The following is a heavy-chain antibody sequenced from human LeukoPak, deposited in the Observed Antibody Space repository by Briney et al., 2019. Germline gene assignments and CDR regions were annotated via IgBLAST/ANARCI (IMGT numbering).Heavy chain of an antibody. CDR2: IDWDNDK. CDR3: ARTITGFCANGICYRYYFDY. D-gene: IGHD2-8*01. Sequence: SSPALVKPTQTLTLTCTFSGFSLNTSKLCVSWIRQPPGKALEWLASIDWDNDKYYSTSLKPRLTISKATSKNQVVLTVTNMDPMDTATYYCARTITGFCANGICYRYYFDYWGQGALVTVSS. J-gene: IGHJ4*02. V-gene: IGHV2-70*11. CDR1: GFSLNTSKLC.